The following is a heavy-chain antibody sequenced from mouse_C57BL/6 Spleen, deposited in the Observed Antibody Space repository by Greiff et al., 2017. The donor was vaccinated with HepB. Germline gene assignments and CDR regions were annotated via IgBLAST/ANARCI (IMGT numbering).Heavy chain of an antibody. Sequence: QVTLKVSGPGILQPSQTLSLTCSFSGFSLSTFGMGVGWLRQPSGRGLEWLAHIWWDDDKYYNPALKSRLTISKDTSKNQVFLKIANVDTAVTATYYCARIRGYGSSYVEYFDVWGTGTTVTVSS. D-gene: IGHD1-1*01. V-gene: IGHV8-8*01. CDR3: ARIRGYGSSYVEYFDV. CDR2: IWWDDDK. CDR1: GFSLSTFGMG. J-gene: IGHJ1*03.